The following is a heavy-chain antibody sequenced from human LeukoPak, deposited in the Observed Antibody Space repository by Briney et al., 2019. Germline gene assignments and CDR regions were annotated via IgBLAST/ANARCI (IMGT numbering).Heavy chain of an antibody. CDR1: GFTFSYYW. D-gene: IGHD3-22*01. V-gene: IGHV3-74*01. CDR2: INRDGSST. J-gene: IGHJ4*02. Sequence: PGGSLRLSCAASGFTFSYYWIYWVRQAPGKGLVWVSRINRDGSSTSYADSVKGRFTISRDNAKNTLYLQMNSLRAEDTAVYYCAREGDSSGPSVGLDYWGQGTLVTVSS. CDR3: AREGDSSGPSVGLDY.